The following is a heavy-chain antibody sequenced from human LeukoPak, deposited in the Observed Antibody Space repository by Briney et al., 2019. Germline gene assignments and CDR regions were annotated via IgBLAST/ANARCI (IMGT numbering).Heavy chain of an antibody. J-gene: IGHJ5*02. CDR2: INHSGST. CDR3: ARLRDILTGLRRFDP. D-gene: IGHD3-9*01. CDR1: GGSFSAYY. Sequence: PSETLSLTCAVYGGSFSAYYWSWIRQPPGKGLEWIGEINHSGSTNYNPSLKSRVTISVDTSKNQFSLKLSSVTAADTAVYYCARLRDILTGLRRFDPWGQGDLVNVSS. V-gene: IGHV4-34*01.